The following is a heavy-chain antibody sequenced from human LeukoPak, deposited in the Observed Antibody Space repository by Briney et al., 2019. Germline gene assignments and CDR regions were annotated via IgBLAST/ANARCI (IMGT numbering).Heavy chain of an antibody. CDR2: IHYSGST. CDR1: GGSIRTSSYY. J-gene: IGHJ5*02. D-gene: IGHD1-26*01. V-gene: IGHV4-39*07. CDR3: ARDDAASYYSWFGT. Sequence: KTSETLSLTCIVSGGSIRTSSYYWGWIRQTPGKGLEWIGSIHYSGSTYYNPSLKSRVTISVESTQFSLNLMPVTPADTATYYCARDDAASYYSWFGTWGQGILVTVSS.